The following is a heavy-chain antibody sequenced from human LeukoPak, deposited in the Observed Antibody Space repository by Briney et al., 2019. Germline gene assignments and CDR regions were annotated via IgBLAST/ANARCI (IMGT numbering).Heavy chain of an antibody. J-gene: IGHJ4*02. CDR2: ISSDWSNT. CDR3: AKRGDGGAWYDY. Sequence: PGGSLRLSCAVSGFTFSSYWMDWARQAPGKGLVWVSRISSDWSNTAYADSVKGRFTISRDNARNTLFLQMSSLRAEDTAVYYCAKRGDGGAWYDYWGQGTLVIVSS. V-gene: IGHV3-74*01. CDR1: GFTFSSYW. D-gene: IGHD6-19*01.